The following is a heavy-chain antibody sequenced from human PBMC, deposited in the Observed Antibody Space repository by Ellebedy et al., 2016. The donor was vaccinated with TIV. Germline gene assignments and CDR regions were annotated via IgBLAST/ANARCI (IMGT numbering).Heavy chain of an antibody. CDR1: GGSLRSYY. Sequence: MPSETLSLTCTVSGGSLRSYYWSWIRQPPGKGLEWIGYVYYSGSINYSPSFSSRVTISVDSSKNHFSLRLTSATAADTAVYYCARGLGLNYFDYWGQGILVTVSS. CDR2: VYYSGSI. D-gene: IGHD3-16*01. J-gene: IGHJ4*02. CDR3: ARGLGLNYFDY. V-gene: IGHV4-59*01.